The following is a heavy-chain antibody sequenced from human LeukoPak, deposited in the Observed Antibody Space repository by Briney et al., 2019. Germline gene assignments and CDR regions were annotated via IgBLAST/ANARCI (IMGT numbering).Heavy chain of an antibody. CDR2: IKQDGSEK. D-gene: IGHD6-13*01. J-gene: IGHJ4*02. V-gene: IGHV3-7*01. CDR3: ARVGGIAAAGTVFDY. CDR1: GFTFCSYW. Sequence: GGSLRLSCAASGFTFCSYWVSWVRPGPGEGLEWVGQIKQDGSEKYYVDSVKGRFTISRDNAKNSLYLQMNSLRAEDTAVYYCARVGGIAAAGTVFDYWGQGTLVTVSS.